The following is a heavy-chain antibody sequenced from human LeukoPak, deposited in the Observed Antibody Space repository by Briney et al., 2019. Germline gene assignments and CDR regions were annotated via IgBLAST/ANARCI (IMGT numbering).Heavy chain of an antibody. V-gene: IGHV5-51*01. CDR3: ARSLHPKVYCSSTSCQNYFDY. J-gene: IGHJ4*02. D-gene: IGHD2-2*01. CDR1: GYSFTSYW. Sequence: GESLKTSCKGSGYSFTSYWIGWVRQMPGKGLEWMGIIYPGDSDTRYSPSFQGQVTISADKSISTAYLQWSSLEASDTAMYYCARSLHPKVYCSSTSCQNYFDYWGQGTLVTVSS. CDR2: IYPGDSDT.